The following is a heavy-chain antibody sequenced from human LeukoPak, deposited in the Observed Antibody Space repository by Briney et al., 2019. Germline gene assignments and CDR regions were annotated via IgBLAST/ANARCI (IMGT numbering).Heavy chain of an antibody. Sequence: GSLRLSFAASGFTFNTYPISWVRQAPGKGLERVSAISSGGTDTYYADSVKGRFTISRDNSKNTLYLQMNSLRAEDTAVYYCVKDSVRGYSGYGNDGFEIWGQGTMVTVSS. V-gene: IGHV3-23*01. CDR2: ISSGGTDT. CDR1: GFTFNTYP. CDR3: VKDSVRGYSGYGNDGFEI. J-gene: IGHJ3*02. D-gene: IGHD5-12*01.